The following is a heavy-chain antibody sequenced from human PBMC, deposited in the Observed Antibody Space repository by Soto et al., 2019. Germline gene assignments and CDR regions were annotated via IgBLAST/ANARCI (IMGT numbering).Heavy chain of an antibody. J-gene: IGHJ3*01. D-gene: IGHD3-10*01. CDR3: ARHATRGAPFDF. Sequence: PGESLKISCKGSGYSFTSSWITWVRQMPGKGLEWMGRIDPSDSYTNYNPSFQGHVTISADKSISTAYLQWSSLEASDTAMYYCARHATRGAPFDFWGRGTMVTVSS. CDR2: IDPSDSYT. V-gene: IGHV5-10-1*01. CDR1: GYSFTSSW.